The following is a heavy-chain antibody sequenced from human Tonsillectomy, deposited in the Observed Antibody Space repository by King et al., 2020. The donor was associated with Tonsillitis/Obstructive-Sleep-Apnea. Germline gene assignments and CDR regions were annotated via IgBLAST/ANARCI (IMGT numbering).Heavy chain of an antibody. CDR1: GGSISSGGYS. CDR3: ARVARGDCSSTSCYFDY. Sequence: QLQESGSGLVKPSQTLSLTCAVSGGSISSGGYSWSWIRQPPGKGLEWIGYIYHFGSTYYNPSLKSLVTISVDSSKNQFSLRLSSVTAADTAVYYCARVARGDCSSTSCYFDYWGQGTLVTVSS. J-gene: IGHJ4*02. D-gene: IGHD2-2*01. V-gene: IGHV4-30-2*01. CDR2: IYHFGST.